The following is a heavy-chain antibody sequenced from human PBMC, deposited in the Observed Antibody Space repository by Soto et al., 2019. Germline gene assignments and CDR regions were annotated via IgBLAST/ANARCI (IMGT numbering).Heavy chain of an antibody. CDR3: ARPRMADYDYYGMDV. V-gene: IGHV1-69*02. CDR1: GGTFSSYP. CDR2: MIPILGIA. D-gene: IGHD2-8*01. Sequence: QVQLVQSGAEVKKPGSSVKVSCKASGGTFSSYPISWVRQAAGQGREWMGRMIPILGIANYAHKFQDRVPITADKSTSTAYMELSSLRSEDTAVYYCARPRMADYDYYGMDVWGQGTTVTVSS. J-gene: IGHJ6*02.